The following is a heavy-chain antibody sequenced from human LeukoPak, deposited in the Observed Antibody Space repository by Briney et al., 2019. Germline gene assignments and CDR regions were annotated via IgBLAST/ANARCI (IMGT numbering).Heavy chain of an antibody. J-gene: IGHJ4*02. Sequence: KPSETLSLTCTVSGCSISNYFWNWIRQPPGKGLEWMGYFFQNGSAKYNPSLKSRVTLSADTSKNQVSLKLNSVTGADTAVYFCARAGGYSGYGSFDYWGQGILVPVSS. V-gene: IGHV4-59*01. D-gene: IGHD5-12*01. CDR3: ARAGGYSGYGSFDY. CDR2: FFQNGSA. CDR1: GCSISNYF.